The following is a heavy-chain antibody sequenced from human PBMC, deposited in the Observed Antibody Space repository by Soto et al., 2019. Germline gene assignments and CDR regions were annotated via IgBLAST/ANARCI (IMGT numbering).Heavy chain of an antibody. D-gene: IGHD6-13*01. V-gene: IGHV3-23*01. CDR1: GFTFSSYA. CDR2: ISGSGSST. CDR3: ARHPERIAQIGWFDP. Sequence: PGGSLRLSCAASGFTFSSYAMNWVRQAPGKGLEWVSVISGSGSSTYYADSVKGRFTISRDNSKNTLYLQMNSLRAEDTAVYYCARHPERIAQIGWFDPWGQGTLVTVSS. J-gene: IGHJ5*02.